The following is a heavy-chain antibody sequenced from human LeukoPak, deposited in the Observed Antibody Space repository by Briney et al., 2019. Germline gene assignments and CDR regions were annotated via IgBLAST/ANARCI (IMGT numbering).Heavy chain of an antibody. Sequence: SETLSLTCTVSGGSINSYYWSWIRQPPGKGLEWIGYIYYSGSTNYNPSLKSRVTISVDTSKNQFSLKLSSVTAADTAVYYCARAQLVGAIDFDIWGQGTMVTVSS. CDR2: IYYSGST. D-gene: IGHD1-26*01. CDR3: ARAQLVGAIDFDI. J-gene: IGHJ3*02. CDR1: GGSINSYY. V-gene: IGHV4-59*01.